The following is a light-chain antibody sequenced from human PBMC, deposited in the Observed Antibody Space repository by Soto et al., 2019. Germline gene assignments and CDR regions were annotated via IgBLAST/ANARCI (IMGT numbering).Light chain of an antibody. V-gene: IGKV2-24*01. Sequence: DIVMTQSPVSSPVTLGQPASISCRSSQSLVHADGNTYLSWLQERPGQTPRLLIHNISNRGFGVPDRFTGSGAGTEFTLKISRVEFEDVGVYYCLQATQFPWTLGQGTRVE. CDR3: LQATQFPWT. J-gene: IGKJ1*01. CDR2: NIS. CDR1: QSLVHADGNTY.